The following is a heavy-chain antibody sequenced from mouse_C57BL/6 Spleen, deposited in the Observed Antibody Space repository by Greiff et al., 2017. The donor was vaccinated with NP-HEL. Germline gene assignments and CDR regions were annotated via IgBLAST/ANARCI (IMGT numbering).Heavy chain of an antibody. CDR2: ISSGGSYT. Sequence: EVHLVESGGDLVKPGGSLKLSCAASGFTFSSYGMSWVRQTPDKRLEWVATISSGGSYTYYPDSVKGRFTISRDNAKNTLYLQMSSLKSEDTAMYYCATYDGYTGAWFAYWGQGTLVTVSA. V-gene: IGHV5-6*01. CDR1: GFTFSSYG. CDR3: ATYDGYTGAWFAY. J-gene: IGHJ3*01. D-gene: IGHD2-3*01.